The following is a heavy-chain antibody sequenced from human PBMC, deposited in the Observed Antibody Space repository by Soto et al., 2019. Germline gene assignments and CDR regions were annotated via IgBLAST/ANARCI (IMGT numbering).Heavy chain of an antibody. CDR3: ARERTPPTGFDY. CDR1: VGSITGYY. Sequence: WETLSLTCTVSVGSITGYYWSWIRQCPGKGLEWIGCSYYTVPTNYNPSLKSRVTISVDTSKNQFSLTLSSATAADTAVYYCARERTPPTGFDYWGQGTLVTVSS. D-gene: IGHD1-1*01. CDR2: SYYTVPT. J-gene: IGHJ4*02. V-gene: IGHV4-59*01.